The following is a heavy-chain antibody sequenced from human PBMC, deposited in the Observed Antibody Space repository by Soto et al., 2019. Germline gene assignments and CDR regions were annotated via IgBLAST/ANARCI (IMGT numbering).Heavy chain of an antibody. V-gene: IGHV3-23*01. CDR1: GFIFSSYT. J-gene: IGHJ4*02. D-gene: IGHD4-17*01. Sequence: EVQVWESGGGLVQPGGSLRLSCAASGFIFSSYTMNWGRQTTRKGLEWVSAISGSGTTTFYADYVKGRFTISRDNSKNTLYLQMNIMRIDDTAVYYSVHGDYNVGFIYLGQGTLVT. CDR2: ISGSGTTT. CDR3: VHGDYNVGFIY.